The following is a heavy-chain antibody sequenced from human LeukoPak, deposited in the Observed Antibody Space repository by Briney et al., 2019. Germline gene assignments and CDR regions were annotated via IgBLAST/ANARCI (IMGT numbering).Heavy chain of an antibody. J-gene: IGHJ6*03. V-gene: IGHV4-39*07. CDR1: GDSISSSSYY. CDR3: AREEFGVVIHYYYYMDV. Sequence: SETLSLTCTVSGDSISSSSYYWGWIRQPPGKGLEWIGSIYHSGSTYYNPSLKSRVTISVDTSKNQFSLKLSSVTAADTAVYYCAREEFGVVIHYYYYMDVWGKGTTVTVSS. D-gene: IGHD3-3*01. CDR2: IYHSGST.